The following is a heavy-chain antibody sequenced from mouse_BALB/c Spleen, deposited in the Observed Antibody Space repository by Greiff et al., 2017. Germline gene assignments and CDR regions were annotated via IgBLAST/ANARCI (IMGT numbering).Heavy chain of an antibody. J-gene: IGHJ1*01. CDR2: ISSGSSTI. CDR1: GFTFSSYA. V-gene: IGHV5-17*02. Sequence: EVKLMESGGGLVKPGGSLKLSCAASGFTFSSYAMSWVRQTPEKRLEWVASISSGSSTIYYADTVKGRFTISRDNPKNTLFLQMTSLRSEDTAMYYCAGLNWYFDVWGAGTTVTVSS. CDR3: AGLNWYFDV.